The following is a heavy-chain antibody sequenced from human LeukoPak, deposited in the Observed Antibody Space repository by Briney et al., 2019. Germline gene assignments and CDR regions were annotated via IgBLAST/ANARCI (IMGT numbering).Heavy chain of an antibody. CDR2: INSVGTST. CDR1: GFTFSGYW. J-gene: IGHJ5*02. V-gene: IGHV3-74*01. D-gene: IGHD6-13*01. CDR3: AAGPYSSSWYSSNWFDP. Sequence: GGSLRLSCAASGFTFSGYWMHWVRQAPAKGLVWVSHINSVGTSTNYADSVKGRFTISRDNAKNTLYLQMNSLRAEDTAVYYCAAGPYSSSWYSSNWFDPWGQGALVTVSS.